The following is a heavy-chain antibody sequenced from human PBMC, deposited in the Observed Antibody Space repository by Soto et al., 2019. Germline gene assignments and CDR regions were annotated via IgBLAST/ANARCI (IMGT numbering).Heavy chain of an antibody. CDR3: AKEFKYYYYMDV. CDR1: GFTFDDYA. Sequence: EVQLVESGGGLVQPGRSLRLSCAASGFTFDDYAMHWVRQAPGKGLEWVSGISWNSGSIGYADSVKGRFTISRDNAKNSLYLQMNSLRAEDTALYYCAKEFKYYYYMDVWGKGTTVTVSS. CDR2: ISWNSGSI. V-gene: IGHV3-9*01. J-gene: IGHJ6*03.